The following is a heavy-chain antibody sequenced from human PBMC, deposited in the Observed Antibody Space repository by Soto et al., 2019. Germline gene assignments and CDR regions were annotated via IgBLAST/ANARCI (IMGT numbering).Heavy chain of an antibody. CDR3: SRGSGLNNGSDL. J-gene: IGHJ3*01. V-gene: IGHV1-18*01. D-gene: IGHD2-8*01. CDR1: GYTFTNYG. CDR2: VNGDSGNT. Sequence: QVHLVQSGAEVKSPGASVKISCKTSGYTFTNYGITWVRQAPGQGLEWVGWVNGDSGNTNYAPKMEGRVTMTTDASTSTADIELRSLRSDDTAVYDCSRGSGLNNGSDLWGQGTVVTV.